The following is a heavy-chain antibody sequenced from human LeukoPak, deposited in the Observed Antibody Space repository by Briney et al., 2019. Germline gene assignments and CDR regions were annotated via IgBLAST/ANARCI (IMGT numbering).Heavy chain of an antibody. CDR1: AFTVSSNY. CDR2: IYSGGST. V-gene: IGHV3-53*04. J-gene: IGHJ4*02. D-gene: IGHD6-19*01. Sequence: GGSLRLSCAASAFTVSSNYMRWVRQAPGKGREWVLVIYSGGSTYYADSVKGRFTISRHNSQNPLYLQMNSLKSEDTAVYYCARAADGSSGRFDYWGQGTLVTVSS. CDR3: ARAADGSSGRFDY.